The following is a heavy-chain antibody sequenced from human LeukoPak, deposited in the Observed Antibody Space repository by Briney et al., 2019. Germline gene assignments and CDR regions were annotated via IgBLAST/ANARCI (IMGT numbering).Heavy chain of an antibody. V-gene: IGHV3-11*05. Sequence: GGSLRLSCAASGFTVSSNYMSWVRQAPGKGLEWASYISSSSSYTNYADSVKGRFTISRDNAKNSLYLQMNSLRAEDTAVYYCARGAGYSYGRRYYFDYWGQGTLVTVSS. CDR1: GFTVSSNY. CDR2: ISSSSSYT. CDR3: ARGAGYSYGRRYYFDY. J-gene: IGHJ4*02. D-gene: IGHD5-18*01.